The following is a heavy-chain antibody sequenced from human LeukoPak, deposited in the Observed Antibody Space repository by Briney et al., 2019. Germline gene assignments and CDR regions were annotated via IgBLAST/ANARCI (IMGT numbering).Heavy chain of an antibody. CDR3: VRAHHPGGWFDP. Sequence: TGGSLRLSCAASGFTFSSSWMTWVRQAPGKGLERVASINQDGGEIHYVDSVKGRFTISRDNAKNSLYLQMNSLTAEDTAVHYCVRAHHPGGWFDPWGQGTLVTVSS. V-gene: IGHV3-7*04. CDR1: GFTFSSSW. J-gene: IGHJ5*02. CDR2: INQDGGEI. D-gene: IGHD3-10*01.